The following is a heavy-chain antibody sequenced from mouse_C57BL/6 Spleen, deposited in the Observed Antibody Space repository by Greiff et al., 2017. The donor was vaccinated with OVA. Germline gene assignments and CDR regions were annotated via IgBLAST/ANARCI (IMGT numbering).Heavy chain of an antibody. Sequence: QVHVKQPGAELVKPGASVKMSCKASGYTFTSYWITWVKQRPGQGLEWIGDIYPGSGSTNYNEKFKSKATLTVDTSSSTAYMQLSSLTSEDSAVYYCARNWLLSYWYFDVWGTGTTVTVSS. CDR1: GYTFTSYW. CDR2: IYPGSGST. D-gene: IGHD2-3*01. CDR3: ARNWLLSYWYFDV. J-gene: IGHJ1*03. V-gene: IGHV1-55*01.